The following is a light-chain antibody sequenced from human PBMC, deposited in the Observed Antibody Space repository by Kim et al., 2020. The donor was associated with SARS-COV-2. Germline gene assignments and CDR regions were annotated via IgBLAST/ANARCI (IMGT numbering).Light chain of an antibody. CDR2: QDS. CDR3: QAWDSSTGV. CDR1: KLGDKY. Sequence: SVSPGQTVSITCSGDKLGDKYVCWYHQKPGQSPVLVIYQDSKRPSGITERFSGSNSGNTATLTISGTQAMDEADYYCQAWDSSTGVFGTGTKVTVL. V-gene: IGLV3-1*01. J-gene: IGLJ1*01.